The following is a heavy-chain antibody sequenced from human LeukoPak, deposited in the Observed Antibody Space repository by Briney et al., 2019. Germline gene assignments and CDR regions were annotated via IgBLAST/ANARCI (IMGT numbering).Heavy chain of an antibody. CDR1: GFTFSSYS. Sequence: GGSLRLSCAASGFTFSSYSMNWVRQAPGKGLELVSYISSISTIYYADSVKGRFTISRDSATNSLYLQINSLRDEDTAVYYCARGRPVANYFDYWGQGTLVTVSS. D-gene: IGHD6-19*01. J-gene: IGHJ4*02. V-gene: IGHV3-48*02. CDR3: ARGRPVANYFDY. CDR2: ISSISTI.